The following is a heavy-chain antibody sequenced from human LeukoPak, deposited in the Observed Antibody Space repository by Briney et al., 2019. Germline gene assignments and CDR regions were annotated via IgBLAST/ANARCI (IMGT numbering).Heavy chain of an antibody. Sequence: ASVKVSCKASGGTFSSYAISWVRQAPGQGLEWMGGIIPIFGTANYAQKFQGRVTITTDESTSTAYMELSSLRSEDTAVYYCASMRRPTLNWFDPWGQGTLVTVSS. CDR3: ASMRRPTLNWFDP. J-gene: IGHJ5*02. D-gene: IGHD2/OR15-2a*01. CDR2: IIPIFGTA. CDR1: GGTFSSYA. V-gene: IGHV1-69*05.